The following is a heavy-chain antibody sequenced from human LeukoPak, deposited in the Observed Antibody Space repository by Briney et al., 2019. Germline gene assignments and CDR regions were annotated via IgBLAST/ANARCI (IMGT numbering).Heavy chain of an antibody. D-gene: IGHD2-2*01. CDR3: ATTWRGCSSTSCYDLAFNI. Sequence: GGSLRLSCAASGFTFSSYGMHWVRQAPGKGLEWVANIKQDGSDKYYMDSVKGRFTISRDNAKNSLYLQMNSLRAEDTAVYYCATTWRGCSSTSCYDLAFNIWGQGTMVTVSS. CDR2: IKQDGSDK. CDR1: GFTFSSYG. V-gene: IGHV3-7*01. J-gene: IGHJ3*02.